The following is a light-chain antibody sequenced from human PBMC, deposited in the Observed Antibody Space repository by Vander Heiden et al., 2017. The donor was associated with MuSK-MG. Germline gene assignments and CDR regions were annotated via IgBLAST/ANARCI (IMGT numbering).Light chain of an antibody. Sequence: EILLTQSPATLSVSPGERATLSCRASPSVSGNLAWYQQKPGQAPRLLIYGASTRATGIPARFSGSGSGTEFTLTISSLQSEDFAVYYCQQHEDWPYTFGQGTKVEIK. J-gene: IGKJ2*01. V-gene: IGKV3-15*01. CDR3: QQHEDWPYT. CDR1: PSVSGN. CDR2: GAS.